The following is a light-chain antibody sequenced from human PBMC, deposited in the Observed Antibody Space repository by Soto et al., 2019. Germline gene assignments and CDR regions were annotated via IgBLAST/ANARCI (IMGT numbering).Light chain of an antibody. J-gene: IGKJ1*01. V-gene: IGKV3-20*01. CDR1: QSVSNNY. Sequence: EIVLTQSPGTLSLSPGERATLSCRASQSVSNNYVAWYQQKPGQAPRLLIYGASSRATGIPDRFSGSGSGMDFTLTISSLAPEDFAVYYCQQSGDSQWAFGQGTKVDI. CDR3: QQSGDSQWA. CDR2: GAS.